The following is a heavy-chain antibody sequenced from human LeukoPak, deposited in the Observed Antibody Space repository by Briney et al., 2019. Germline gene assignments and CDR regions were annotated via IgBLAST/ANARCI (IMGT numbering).Heavy chain of an antibody. CDR3: ARGVHYYDSSGYLVPNDY. D-gene: IGHD3-22*01. CDR1: GYTFTSYG. Sequence: GASVKVSCKASGYTFTSYGISWVRQAPGQGLEWMGWINPNSGGTNYAQKFQGRVTMTRDTSISTAYMELSRLRSDDTAVYYCARGVHYYDSSGYLVPNDYWGQGTLVTVSS. CDR2: INPNSGGT. J-gene: IGHJ4*02. V-gene: IGHV1-2*02.